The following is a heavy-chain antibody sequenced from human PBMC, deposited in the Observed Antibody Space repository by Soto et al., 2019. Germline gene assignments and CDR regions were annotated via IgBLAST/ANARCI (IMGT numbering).Heavy chain of an antibody. V-gene: IGHV3-30-3*01. Sequence: QVQLVESGGGVVQPGRSLRLSCAASGFTFSPYTMHWVRQTPGKGLEWVAVISYDGSDKYYADYVRGRFTISRDISKNTLFLQMNSLRAEYPALYYCARGGGFCGADCYKGGIDYWGQGALVTVSS. D-gene: IGHD2-21*02. CDR2: ISYDGSDK. CDR3: ARGGGFCGADCYKGGIDY. CDR1: GFTFSPYT. J-gene: IGHJ4*02.